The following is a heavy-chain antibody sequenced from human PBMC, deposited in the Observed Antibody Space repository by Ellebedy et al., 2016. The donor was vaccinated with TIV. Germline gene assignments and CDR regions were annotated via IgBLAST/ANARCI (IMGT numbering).Heavy chain of an antibody. D-gene: IGHD6-13*01. CDR2: IYYSGST. CDR1: GGSISSTGYY. Sequence: SETLSLXXTVSGGSISSTGYYWGWVRQPPGKGLEWIGYIYYSGSTYYNPSLKSRVTISVDTSKNQFSLKLSSVTAADTAVYYCAPLAGTSTGSVGYWGQGTLVTVAS. CDR3: APLAGTSTGSVGY. V-gene: IGHV4-39*07. J-gene: IGHJ4*02.